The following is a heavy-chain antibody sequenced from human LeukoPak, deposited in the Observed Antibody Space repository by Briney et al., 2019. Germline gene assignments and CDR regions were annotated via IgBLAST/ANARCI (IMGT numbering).Heavy chain of an antibody. J-gene: IGHJ4*02. Sequence: GASVKVSCKASGYTFTGYYMHWVRQAPGQGLEWIGWMNPNSGHTVSAQKFQGRVTITRDTSISTVYMELSSLRSEDTAVYYCARNVAGTGDFDYWGQGTLVTVSS. CDR3: ARNVAGTGDFDY. V-gene: IGHV1-8*03. CDR2: MNPNSGHT. D-gene: IGHD6-19*01. CDR1: GYTFTGYY.